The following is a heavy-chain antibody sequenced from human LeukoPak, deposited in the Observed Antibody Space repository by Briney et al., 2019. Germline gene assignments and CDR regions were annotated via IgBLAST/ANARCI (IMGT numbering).Heavy chain of an antibody. V-gene: IGHV3-21*01. CDR2: ISSSSSYI. CDR1: GFSFSRYS. CDR3: ARERVVAAAVPFDY. Sequence: GGSLRLSCAASGFSFSRYSMNWVRQAPGKGLEWVSSISSSSSYIYYADSVKGRFTISRDNAKNSLYLQMNSLRAEDTAVYYCARERVVAAAVPFDYWGQGTLVTVSS. D-gene: IGHD6-13*01. J-gene: IGHJ4*02.